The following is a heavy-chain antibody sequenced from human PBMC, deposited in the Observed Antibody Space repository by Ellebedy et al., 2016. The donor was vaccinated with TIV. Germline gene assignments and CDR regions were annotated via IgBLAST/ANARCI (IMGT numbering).Heavy chain of an antibody. CDR3: ARGYYDSSGYYYFDY. D-gene: IGHD3-22*01. CDR2: MNPNSGNT. Sequence: ASVKVSCKASGYTFTSYDINWVRQATGQGLEWMGWMNPNSGNTGYAQKFQGRVTMTRDTSISTAYMELSRLRSDDTAVYYCARGYYDSSGYYYFDYWGQGTLVTVCS. V-gene: IGHV1-8*01. J-gene: IGHJ4*02. CDR1: GYTFTSYD.